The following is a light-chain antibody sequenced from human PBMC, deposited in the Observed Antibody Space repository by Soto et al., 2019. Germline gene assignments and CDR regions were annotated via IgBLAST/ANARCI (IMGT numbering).Light chain of an antibody. V-gene: IGLV2-23*02. Sequence: QSVLTQPASVSGSPGQSITISRTGSSGDVGNYDLVSWYQQIPGKAPQLMIFEVSRRPSRVSDRFSGSKSGNTASLTISGLQAEDEGDFYCCSYAGNGAWVFGGGTKLTVL. J-gene: IGLJ3*02. CDR2: EVS. CDR1: SGDVGNYDL. CDR3: CSYAGNGAWV.